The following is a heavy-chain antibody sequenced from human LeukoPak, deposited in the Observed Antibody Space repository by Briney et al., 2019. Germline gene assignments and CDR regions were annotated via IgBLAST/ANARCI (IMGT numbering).Heavy chain of an antibody. J-gene: IGHJ4*02. CDR3: ARGTAARPQYYFDY. D-gene: IGHD6-6*01. Sequence: SETLSLTCTVSGGSISSGSYYWSWIRQPAGKGLEWIGRIYTGGSTNYNPSLKSRVTISVDTSKNQFSLKLSSVTAADTAVYYCARGTAARPQYYFDYWGQGTLVTVSS. CDR2: IYTGGST. V-gene: IGHV4-61*02. CDR1: GGSISSGSYY.